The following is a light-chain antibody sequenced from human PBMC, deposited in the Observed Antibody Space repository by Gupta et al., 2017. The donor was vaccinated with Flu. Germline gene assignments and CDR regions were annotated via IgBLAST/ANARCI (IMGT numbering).Light chain of an antibody. J-gene: IGLJ3*02. Sequence: SALTQPASVSVSPRRSITISCTGTSSDVGGYNYVSWYQHHPGKAPKLMIYEVTNRPSGVSNRFSGSKSGNTASLTISGLQAEDEADYYCSSYTSSSTWVFGGGTKLTVL. CDR2: EVT. V-gene: IGLV2-14*01. CDR3: SSYTSSSTWV. CDR1: SSDVGGYNY.